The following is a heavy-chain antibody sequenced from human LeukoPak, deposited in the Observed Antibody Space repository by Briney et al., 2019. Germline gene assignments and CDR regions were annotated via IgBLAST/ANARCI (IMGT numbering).Heavy chain of an antibody. J-gene: IGHJ4*02. CDR3: TANYNY. CDR1: GFTFSSYA. CDR2: IRYDGNNK. D-gene: IGHD3-10*01. Sequence: GGSLRLSCAASGFTFSSYAMHWVRQAPGKGLEWVTFIRYDGNNKYYADSVKGRFTISRDNAKNTLYLHMNSLRAEDTAVYYCTANYNYWGQGTLVTVSS. V-gene: IGHV3-30*02.